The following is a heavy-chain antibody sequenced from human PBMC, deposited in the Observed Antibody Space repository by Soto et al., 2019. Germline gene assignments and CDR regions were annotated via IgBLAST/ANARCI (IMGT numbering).Heavy chain of an antibody. V-gene: IGHV4-34*01. CDR1: GGSFSGYY. D-gene: IGHD3-9*01. J-gene: IGHJ2*01. CDR2: INDRGSI. CDR3: ARESHDILTGPPWVWYFDL. Sequence: QVQLQQWGAGLLRPLETLSLTCGVSGGSFSGYYWAWIRQSPGKGLEWIGEINDRGSINYNPSLKSRVSISVHTSKNHYSLTLRSVTAADTAVYYCARESHDILTGPPWVWYFDLWGRATLVTVSS.